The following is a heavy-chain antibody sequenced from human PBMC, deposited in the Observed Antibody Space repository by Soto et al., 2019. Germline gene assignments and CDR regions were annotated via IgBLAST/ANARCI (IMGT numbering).Heavy chain of an antibody. CDR3: ARERSLGIYYYYGMDV. CDR2: IWYDGSNK. CDR1: GFTFSTYA. J-gene: IGHJ6*02. V-gene: IGHV3-33*01. Sequence: QVQLVESGGGVVQPGRSLRLSCAASGFTFSTYAMHWVRQAPGKGLEWVAVIWYDGSNKFYADSVKGRFTIYRDNSKNTKYLQMNSLRAEDTAVYYGARERSLGIYYYYGMDVWGQGTTVNVSS. D-gene: IGHD2-15*01.